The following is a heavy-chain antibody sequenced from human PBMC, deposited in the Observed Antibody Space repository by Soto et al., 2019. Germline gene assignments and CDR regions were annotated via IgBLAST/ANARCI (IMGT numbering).Heavy chain of an antibody. CDR1: GFTFSSYA. Sequence: QVQLVESGGGVVQPGRSLRLSCAASGFTFSSYAMHWVRQAPGKGLEWVAVISYDGSSKYYADSVKGRFTISRDNSKNTLYLQMNSLRAEDTAVYYCARMGSIVVVHAGIDYWGQGTLVTVSS. V-gene: IGHV3-30-3*01. D-gene: IGHD3-22*01. CDR3: ARMGSIVVVHAGIDY. CDR2: ISYDGSSK. J-gene: IGHJ4*02.